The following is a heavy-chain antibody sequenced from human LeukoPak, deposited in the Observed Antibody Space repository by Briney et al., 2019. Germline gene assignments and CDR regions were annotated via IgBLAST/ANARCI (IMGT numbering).Heavy chain of an antibody. CDR2: IYSGGST. CDR1: GFTVSSNY. Sequence: PGGSLGLSCAASGFTVSSNYMSWVRQAPGKGLEWVSVIYSGGSTYYADSVKGRFTISRDNSKNTLYLQMNSLRAEDTAVYYCAKEFLGTAMVSWGQGTLVTVSS. J-gene: IGHJ4*02. D-gene: IGHD5-18*01. CDR3: AKEFLGTAMVS. V-gene: IGHV3-53*01.